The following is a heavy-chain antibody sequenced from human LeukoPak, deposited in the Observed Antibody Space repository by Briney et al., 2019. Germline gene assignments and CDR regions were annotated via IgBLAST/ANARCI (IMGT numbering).Heavy chain of an antibody. Sequence: SETLSLTCAVYGGSFSGYYWSWIRQPPGKGLEWIGEINHSGSTNYNPSLKSRVTISVDTSKNQFSLKLSSVTAADTAVYYCARDLVVTAIPYYYYYYGMDVWGQGTTVTVSS. CDR2: INHSGST. J-gene: IGHJ6*02. CDR1: GGSFSGYY. D-gene: IGHD2-21*02. CDR3: ARDLVVTAIPYYYYYYGMDV. V-gene: IGHV4-34*01.